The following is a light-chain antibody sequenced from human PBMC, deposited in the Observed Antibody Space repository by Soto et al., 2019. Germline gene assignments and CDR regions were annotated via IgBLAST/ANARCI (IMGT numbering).Light chain of an antibody. CDR1: SSNIGAGYD. V-gene: IGLV1-40*01. CDR2: GNS. J-gene: IGLJ2*01. CDR3: QSYDSSLSGVV. Sequence: QSVLTQPPSVSGAPGQRVTISCTGSSSNIGAGYDVHWYQQLPGTAPKLLIYGNSNRPSGVPDRFSGSKSGTSASLAITGIQAEDEADDYCQSYDSSLSGVVFGGGTKLTVL.